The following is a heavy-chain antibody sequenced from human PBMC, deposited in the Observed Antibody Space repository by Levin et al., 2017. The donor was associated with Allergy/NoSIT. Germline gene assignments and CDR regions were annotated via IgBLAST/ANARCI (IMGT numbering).Heavy chain of an antibody. D-gene: IGHD1-1*01. V-gene: IGHV3-30-3*01. CDR2: ISYDGSNK. CDR1: GFTFSSYA. CDR3: ARGMVPLEDYYYYGMDV. Sequence: GGSLRLSCAASGFTFSSYAMHWVRQAPGKGLEWVAVISYDGSNKYYADSVKGRFTISRDNSKNTLYLQMNSLRAEDTAVYYCARGMVPLEDYYYYGMDVWGQGTTVTVSS. J-gene: IGHJ6*02.